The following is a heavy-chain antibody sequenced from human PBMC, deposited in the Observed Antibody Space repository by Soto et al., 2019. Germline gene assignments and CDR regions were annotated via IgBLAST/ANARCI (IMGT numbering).Heavy chain of an antibody. J-gene: IGHJ4*02. Sequence: QVQLQESGPGLVKPSGTLSLTCTVSGDSISSLNWWSWVRQPPGKGLEWLGQIHHNGNTDYNASLTSQVTISIDKSKKQFSPNLTSVTVTDTAVYYCVRVPNYWGQGTLVTVSS. CDR1: GDSISSLNW. V-gene: IGHV4-4*02. CDR2: IHHNGNT. CDR3: VRVPNY.